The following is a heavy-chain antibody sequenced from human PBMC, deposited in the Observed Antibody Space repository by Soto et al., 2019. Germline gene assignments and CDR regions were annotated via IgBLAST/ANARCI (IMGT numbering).Heavy chain of an antibody. V-gene: IGHV3-23*01. CDR3: AKAPLIRGVIPAFDY. Sequence: GGSLRLSCAASGFTFDIYAMTWVRQSPGKGLEWVSYISDSGGDTYYADSVKGRFTISRDNSKNTLYLQMNSLGVEDTAVYYCAKAPLIRGVIPAFDYWGQGTLVTVS. J-gene: IGHJ4*02. D-gene: IGHD3-10*01. CDR2: ISDSGGDT. CDR1: GFTFDIYA.